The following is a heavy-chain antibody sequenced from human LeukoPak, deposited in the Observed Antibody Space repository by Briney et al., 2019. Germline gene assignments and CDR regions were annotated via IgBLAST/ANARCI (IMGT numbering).Heavy chain of an antibody. CDR3: ARGYCSGANCYTAPDY. J-gene: IGHJ4*02. CDR1: GGSISRYY. D-gene: IGHD2-15*01. V-gene: IGHV4-4*07. CDR2: IYTSETT. Sequence: KPSETLSLTCTVSGGSISRYYWSWIRQPAGKGLEWVGRIYTSETTNYNPSLKSRVSMSIDTSKNQFSLKLKSVTAADTAMYYCARGYCSGANCYTAPDYWGQGTLVTVSS.